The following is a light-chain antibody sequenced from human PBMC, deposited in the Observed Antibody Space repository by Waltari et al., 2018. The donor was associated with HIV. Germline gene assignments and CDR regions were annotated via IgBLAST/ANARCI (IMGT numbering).Light chain of an antibody. J-gene: IGLJ2*01. CDR3: CSYAGSESSEV. V-gene: IGLV2-23*02. CDR2: DVT. CDR1: SSNLGANNY. Sequence: QSALTQPASVSESALTQSIPISCTGTSSNLGANNYVSWYQQHPGKAPKLIIYDVTKRPSGVSNRFSGSKSGNTASLTISGLQAEDEADYHCCSYAGSESSEVFGGGTKLTVL.